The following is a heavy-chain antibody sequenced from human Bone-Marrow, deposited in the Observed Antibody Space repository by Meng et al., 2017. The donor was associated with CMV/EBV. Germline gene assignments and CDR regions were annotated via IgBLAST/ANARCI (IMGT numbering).Heavy chain of an antibody. J-gene: IGHJ3*02. CDR2: IKSKTDGGTT. V-gene: IGHV3-15*01. D-gene: IGHD2-2*02. CDR3: RRGYTDAFDI. CDR1: GFTFSNAW. Sequence: GGSLRLSCAASGFTFSNAWMSWVRQAPGKGLEWVGRIKSKTDGGTTDYAAPMKGRFTISRDDSKNTLYLQMNSLKTEDTAVYYCRRGYTDAFDIWGQGTMVTVSS.